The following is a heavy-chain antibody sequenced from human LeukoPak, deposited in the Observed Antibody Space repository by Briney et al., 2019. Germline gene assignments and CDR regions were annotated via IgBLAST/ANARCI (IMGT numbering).Heavy chain of an antibody. J-gene: IGHJ6*02. Sequence: SQTLSLTCAISGDSVSNKNTAWNWIRQPPSRGLEWLGRTYYRSKWHNTYAASVKSRITINPDTSKNQFSLQLNSVTPEDTAVYYCARDTWTSYSSSWYYYGMDVWGQGTTVTVSS. V-gene: IGHV6-1*01. CDR1: GDSVSNKNTA. CDR3: ARDTWTSYSSSWYYYGMDV. D-gene: IGHD6-13*01. CDR2: TYYRSKWHN.